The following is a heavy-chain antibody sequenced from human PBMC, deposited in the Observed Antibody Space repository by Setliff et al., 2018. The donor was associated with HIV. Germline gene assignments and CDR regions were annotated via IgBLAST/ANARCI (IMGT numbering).Heavy chain of an antibody. Sequence: SETLSLTCSVSGDSISSDFYIWIRQPPGKGLEWMGSSHYNGNTNITPSLKSRVTMSLDTPRNEFYLTLTSVTAADTAVYYCARAGRRTGHSYTWFDPWGQGTLVTVSS. D-gene: IGHD3-16*01. CDR3: ARAGRRTGHSYTWFDP. V-gene: IGHV4-59*01. CDR1: GDSISSDF. J-gene: IGHJ5*02. CDR2: SHYNGNT.